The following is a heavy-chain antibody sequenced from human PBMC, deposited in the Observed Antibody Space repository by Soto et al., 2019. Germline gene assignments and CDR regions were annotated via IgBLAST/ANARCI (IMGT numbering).Heavy chain of an antibody. J-gene: IGHJ3*02. CDR1: VWCFMGYY. V-gene: IGHV4-34*01. CDR3: ARHSGRNYDLDI. Sequence: SETRSRTCAFCVWCFMGYYCSLILQPPGKGLEWIGEIKHSGSTNYNPSLKSRVTRSVDTSKNQFSLKLSSVTAADTALYYCARHSGRNYDLDIWGPGTMLNVS. CDR2: IKHSGST. D-gene: IGHD1-26*01.